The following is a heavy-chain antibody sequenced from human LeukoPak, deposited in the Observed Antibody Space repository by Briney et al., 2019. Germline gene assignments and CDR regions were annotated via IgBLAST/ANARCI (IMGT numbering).Heavy chain of an antibody. CDR2: IIPILGIA. CDR1: GGTFSSYA. J-gene: IGHJ4*02. V-gene: IGHV1-69*04. D-gene: IGHD3-10*01. CDR3: ARDQAYYGSGSYYLFDY. Sequence: ASVKVSCKASGGTFSSYAISWVRQAPGQGLEWMGRIIPILGIANYAQKFQGRVTITADKSTSTAYMELRSLRSDDTAVYYCARDQAYYGSGSYYLFDYWGQGTLVTVSS.